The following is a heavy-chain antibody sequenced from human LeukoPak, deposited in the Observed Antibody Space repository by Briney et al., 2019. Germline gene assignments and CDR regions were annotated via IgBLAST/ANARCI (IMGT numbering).Heavy chain of an antibody. J-gene: IGHJ4*02. CDR2: ISGSGDNT. D-gene: IGHD6-19*01. V-gene: IGHV3-23*01. CDR3: ARDSIGGWYPLHFDY. CDR1: GFTFSSYA. Sequence: GGSLRLSCAASGFTFSSYAMSWVRQAPGKGLEWVSGISGSGDNTYSANSVKGRFTISRDNAKNSLYLQMNSLRAEDTAVYYCARDSIGGWYPLHFDYWGQGTLVTVSS.